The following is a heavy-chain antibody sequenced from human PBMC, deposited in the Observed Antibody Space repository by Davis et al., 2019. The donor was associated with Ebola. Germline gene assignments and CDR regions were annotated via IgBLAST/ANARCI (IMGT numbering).Heavy chain of an antibody. CDR1: GFTFSSYA. V-gene: IGHV3-30-3*01. D-gene: IGHD1-1*01. CDR2: ISYDGSNK. J-gene: IGHJ6*04. Sequence: GESLKISCAASGFTFSSYAMHWVRQAPGKGLEWVAVISYDGSNKYYADSVKGRFTISRDNSKNTLYLQMNSLRDEDTAVYYCARRPAGLEYGMDVWGKGTTVTVSS. CDR3: ARRPAGLEYGMDV.